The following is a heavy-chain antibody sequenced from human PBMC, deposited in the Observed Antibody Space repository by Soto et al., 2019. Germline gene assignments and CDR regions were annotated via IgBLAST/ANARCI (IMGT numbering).Heavy chain of an antibody. Sequence: QVRLEESGPGLVKPSETLSLICSVSGGSVNNADYFWSWIRHHPENGLEGIGYIYYSGSTRYNPSFKTRATLSIDTSKNQFSLRLNSVTVADTAVYFCARDADYGGSRGGMDVWGRGTTVTVSS. CDR1: GGSVNNADYF. D-gene: IGHD4-17*01. CDR3: ARDADYGGSRGGMDV. CDR2: IYYSGST. J-gene: IGHJ6*02. V-gene: IGHV4-31*03.